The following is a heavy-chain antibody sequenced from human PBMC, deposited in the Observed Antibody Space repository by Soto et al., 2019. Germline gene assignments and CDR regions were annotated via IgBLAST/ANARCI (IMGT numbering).Heavy chain of an antibody. J-gene: IGHJ5*02. D-gene: IGHD3-10*01. V-gene: IGHV1-24*01. CDR2: FDPEDGET. CDR3: ASQRIGELTPFYWFDP. Sequence: ASVKVSCKVSGYTLTELSMHWVRQAPGKGLEWMGGFDPEDGETIYAQKFQGRVTMTEDTSTDTAYMELSSLRSEDTAVYYCASQRIGELTPFYWFDPWGQGTLVTVSS. CDR1: GYTLTELS.